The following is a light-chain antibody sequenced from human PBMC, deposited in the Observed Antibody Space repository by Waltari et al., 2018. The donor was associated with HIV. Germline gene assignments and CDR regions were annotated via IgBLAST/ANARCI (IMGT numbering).Light chain of an antibody. J-gene: IGKJ4*01. CDR2: WAS. V-gene: IGKV4-1*01. CDR3: QQFSLSPPRT. CDR1: QSLLFGSKNKNP. Sequence: DILMTQSPDSLSVSLGGRATINCKSSQSLLFGSKNKNPLALYQQRKGQPPELLIPWASTREAGVADRFSCSRSATDFTHSNNCLQAEDVAVYYGQQFSLSPPRTFGGGTKVEIK.